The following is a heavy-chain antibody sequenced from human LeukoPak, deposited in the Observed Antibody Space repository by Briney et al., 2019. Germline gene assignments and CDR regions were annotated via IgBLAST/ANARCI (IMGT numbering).Heavy chain of an antibody. V-gene: IGHV3-23*01. CDR3: AKGGGYYHTFFDY. CDR1: GFTFSSYA. Sequence: GGSLRLSCAASGFTFSSYAMSWVRQAPGKGLEWISAISGSGGSTYYADSVKGRFTISRDNSKNTLYLQMNSLRAEDTAVYYCAKGGGYYHTFFDYWGQGTLVTVSS. J-gene: IGHJ4*02. D-gene: IGHD1-26*01. CDR2: ISGSGGST.